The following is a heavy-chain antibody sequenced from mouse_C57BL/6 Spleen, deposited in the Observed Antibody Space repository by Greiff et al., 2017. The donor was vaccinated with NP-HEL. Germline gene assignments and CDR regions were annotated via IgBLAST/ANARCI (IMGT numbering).Heavy chain of an antibody. V-gene: IGHV1-15*01. D-gene: IGHD1-1*01. CDR3: TRTPFTTGAWFAY. CDR2: IDPETGGT. J-gene: IGHJ3*01. Sequence: QVQLQQSGAELVRPGASVTLSCKASGYTFTDYEMHWVQQTPVHGLEWIGAIDPETGGTAYNQKFKGKALLTADKSSSTAYMGLRNLTSEDSAVYYSTRTPFTTGAWFAYWGQGTLVTVSA. CDR1: GYTFTDYE.